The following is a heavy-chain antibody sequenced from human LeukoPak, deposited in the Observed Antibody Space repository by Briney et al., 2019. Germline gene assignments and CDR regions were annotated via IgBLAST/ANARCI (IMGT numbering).Heavy chain of an antibody. CDR3: ARERDGRFFDY. J-gene: IGHJ4*02. CDR1: GLTFRSYW. CDR2: INQDGSEK. D-gene: IGHD5-24*01. V-gene: IGHV3-7*01. Sequence: GGSLRLSCAVSGLTFRSYWMSWIRQAPGKGLEWVANINQDGSEKYFVDSVKGRFTISRDNAKNSLHLQMNTLRAEDTAVYYCARERDGRFFDYWGQGTLVTVSS.